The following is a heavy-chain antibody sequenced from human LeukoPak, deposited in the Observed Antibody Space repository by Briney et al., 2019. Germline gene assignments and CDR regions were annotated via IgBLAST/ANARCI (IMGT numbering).Heavy chain of an antibody. CDR1: GYTFTSYG. J-gene: IGHJ6*03. CDR3: ARVYNWNDIDYYYYYMDV. Sequence: ASVKVSCKASGYTFTSYGISWVRQAPGQGLEWMGWISGYNGHTNYAQKLQGRVTMTTDKSTSTAYMELRSLRSDDTAVYYCARVYNWNDIDYYYYYMDVWGKGTTVTISS. V-gene: IGHV1-18*01. D-gene: IGHD1-1*01. CDR2: ISGYNGHT.